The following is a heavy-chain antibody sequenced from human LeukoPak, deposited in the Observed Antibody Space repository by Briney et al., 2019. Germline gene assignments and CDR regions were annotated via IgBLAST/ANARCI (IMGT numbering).Heavy chain of an antibody. CDR3: AKGSGYCSGDTCYPHYYYYGLDV. V-gene: IGHV3-43*02. J-gene: IGHJ6*02. CDR1: GFPFSSYA. D-gene: IGHD2-15*01. Sequence: GGSLRLSCSASGFPFSSYAMHWVRQAPGKGLEWVSLISGDGGTTYYADSVKGRFTISRDSSKNSLYLQMNSLRTEDTAFYYCAKGSGYCSGDTCYPHYYYYGLDVWGQGTTVTVSS. CDR2: ISGDGGTT.